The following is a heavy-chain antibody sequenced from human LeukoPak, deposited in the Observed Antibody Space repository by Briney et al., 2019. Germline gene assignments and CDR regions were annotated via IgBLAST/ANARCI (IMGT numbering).Heavy chain of an antibody. J-gene: IGHJ4*02. D-gene: IGHD2-2*01. V-gene: IGHV4-34*01. CDR1: GGSFSGYY. Sequence: SETLSLTCAVYGGSFSGYYWSWIRQPPGKELEWIGEINHSGSTNYNPSLKSRVTISVDTSKNQFSLKLSSVTAADTAVYYCARERREQLLPPYTRSVTYFDYWGQGTLVTVSS. CDR3: ARERREQLLPPYTRSVTYFDY. CDR2: INHSGST.